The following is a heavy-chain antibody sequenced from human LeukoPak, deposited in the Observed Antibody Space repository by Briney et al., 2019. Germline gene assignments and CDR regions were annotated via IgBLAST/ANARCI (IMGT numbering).Heavy chain of an antibody. D-gene: IGHD3-9*01. CDR1: GFTFSSYG. Sequence: GGSLRLSCAASGFTFSSYGMHWVRQAPGKGLEWVAVISYDGSNKYYADSVKGRFTISRDNSKNTLYLQMNSLRAEDTAVYYCAREGYDILTGTFDYWGQGTLVTVSS. CDR2: ISYDGSNK. J-gene: IGHJ4*02. CDR3: AREGYDILTGTFDY. V-gene: IGHV3-30*03.